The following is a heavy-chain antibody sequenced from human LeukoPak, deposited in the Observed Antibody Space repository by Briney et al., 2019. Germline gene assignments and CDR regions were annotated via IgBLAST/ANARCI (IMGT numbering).Heavy chain of an antibody. Sequence: PGGSLRLSCAASGFTFSSSWMSWVRQAPGRRLEWVANINQDGSEKYYVDSVKGRFIISRDNAKDSLYLQMNSLRAEDTAVYYCARQVTPMRYWGQGTLVTVSS. D-gene: IGHD2-21*02. CDR3: ARQVTPMRY. CDR2: INQDGSEK. V-gene: IGHV3-7*05. CDR1: GFTFSSSW. J-gene: IGHJ4*02.